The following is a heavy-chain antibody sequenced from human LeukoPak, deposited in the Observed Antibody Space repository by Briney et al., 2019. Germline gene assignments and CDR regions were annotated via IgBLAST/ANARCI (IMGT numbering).Heavy chain of an antibody. Sequence: PSQTLSLTCTVSGGSISSGGYYWSWIRQPPGKGLEWIGYIYHSGSTYYNPSLKSRVTISVDRSKNQFSLKLSSVTAADTAVYYCAREKMTTVTTLGHFDYWGQGTLVTVSS. CDR2: IYHSGST. J-gene: IGHJ4*02. D-gene: IGHD4-11*01. V-gene: IGHV4-30-2*01. CDR1: GGSISSGGYY. CDR3: AREKMTTVTTLGHFDY.